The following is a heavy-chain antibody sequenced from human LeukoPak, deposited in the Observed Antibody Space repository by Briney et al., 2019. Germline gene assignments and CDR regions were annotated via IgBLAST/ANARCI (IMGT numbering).Heavy chain of an antibody. D-gene: IGHD2-21*01. Sequence: GGSLRLSCAASGFIFSDYYVTWLRQAPGKGLEWISYISETGTTIHYAASVKGRFTVSRDNTKNSLYLQMNSLRVEDTAVYYCARDAYFYSSDQWGRGTLVTVSS. V-gene: IGHV3-11*04. CDR3: ARDAYFYSSDQ. CDR1: GFIFSDYY. J-gene: IGHJ4*02. CDR2: ISETGTTI.